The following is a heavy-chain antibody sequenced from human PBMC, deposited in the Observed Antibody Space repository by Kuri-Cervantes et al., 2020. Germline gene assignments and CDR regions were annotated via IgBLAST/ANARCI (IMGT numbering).Heavy chain of an antibody. CDR1: GGTFSSYA. V-gene: IGHV1-18*01. CDR2: INPNSGGT. CDR3: ARDHRGSSTRRSGMDV. D-gene: IGHD2-2*01. J-gene: IGHJ6*02. Sequence: ASVKVSCKASGGTFSSYAISWVRQAPGQGLEWMGWINPNSGGTNYAQKLQGRVTMTTDTSTSTAYMELRSLRSDDTAVYYCARDHRGSSTRRSGMDVWGQGTTVTVSS.